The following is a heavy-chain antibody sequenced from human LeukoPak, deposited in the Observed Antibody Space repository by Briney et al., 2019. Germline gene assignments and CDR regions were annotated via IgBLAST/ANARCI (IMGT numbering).Heavy chain of an antibody. J-gene: IGHJ5*02. D-gene: IGHD2-2*01. V-gene: IGHV1-8*01. CDR2: MNPNSGNT. CDR3: ARGFYRRWYQLLVPPNWFDP. CDR1: GYTFTSYD. Sequence: ASVKVSCKASGYTFTSYDINWVRQATGQGLEWMGWMNPNSGNTSYAQKFQGRVTMTRNTSISTAYMELSSLRSEDTAVYYCARGFYRRWYQLLVPPNWFDPWGQGTLVTVSS.